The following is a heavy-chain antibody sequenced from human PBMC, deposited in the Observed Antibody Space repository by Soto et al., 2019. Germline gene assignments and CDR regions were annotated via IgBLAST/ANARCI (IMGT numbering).Heavy chain of an antibody. D-gene: IGHD3-16*02. J-gene: IGHJ4*02. CDR3: STYDYIWGTYRYRGAY. V-gene: IGHV3-15*01. CDR1: GSSLSESW. CDR2: IKSQVDGETT. Sequence: EVQLVESGGGLVQPGESLRLSCAASGSSLSESWLSWVRQAPGKGLEWVARIKSQVDGETTDYAAPVKGRFVISRDDSKNTLYLQMYNLKTEDTAVYYCSTYDYIWGTYRYRGAYWCQGTLVTVSS.